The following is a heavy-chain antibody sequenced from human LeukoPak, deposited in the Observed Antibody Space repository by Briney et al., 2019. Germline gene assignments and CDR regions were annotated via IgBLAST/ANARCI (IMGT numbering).Heavy chain of an antibody. CDR2: INPSGGST. J-gene: IGHJ4*02. V-gene: IGHV1-46*01. D-gene: IGHD3-22*01. CDR3: AISGYYYGILDY. Sequence: ASVKVSCKASGYPFTSFYMHWVRQAPGQGLEWMGIINPSGGSTSYAQKFQGRVTMTRDTSTNTVYMELSSLTSEDTAIYYCAISGYYYGILDYWGQGTLVAVSS. CDR1: GYPFTSFY.